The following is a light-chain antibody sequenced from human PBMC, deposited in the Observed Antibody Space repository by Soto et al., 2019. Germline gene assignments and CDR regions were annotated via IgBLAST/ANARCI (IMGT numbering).Light chain of an antibody. V-gene: IGKV3-20*01. CDR2: GAS. CDR1: QSVSSSF. Sequence: EIVLTQSPGTLSLSPGERATLSCRASQSVSSSFLAWYQQKPGQAPRLLIYGASSRATDIPDRFSGSGSGTDFTISISRLEPEDVAVYYCQQYGSSPLTFGGGTNVEIK. CDR3: QQYGSSPLT. J-gene: IGKJ4*01.